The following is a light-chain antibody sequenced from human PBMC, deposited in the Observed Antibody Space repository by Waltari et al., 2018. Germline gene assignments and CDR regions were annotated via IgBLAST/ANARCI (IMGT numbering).Light chain of an antibody. J-gene: IGLJ2*01. V-gene: IGLV2-14*01. Sequence: QSALTQPASVSGSPGQSITISCTGTSSDVGGYNYVSWYQQHPGKAPKLVIYDVSKRPSCVSNRFSGSKSGNTSSLTISGLQAEDEADYYCSSYTSSSTVVFGGGTKLTVL. CDR3: SSYTSSSTVV. CDR1: SSDVGGYNY. CDR2: DVS.